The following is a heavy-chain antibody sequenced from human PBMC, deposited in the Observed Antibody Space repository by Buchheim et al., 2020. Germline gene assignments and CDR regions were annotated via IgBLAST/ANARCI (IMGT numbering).Heavy chain of an antibody. CDR2: VNPDSGNT. CDR1: GYTFSIYD. D-gene: IGHD2-21*01. CDR3: AALLPDY. V-gene: IGHV1-8*01. Sequence: QVQLVQSGAEVKKPGASVKASCKASGYTFSIYDINWVRQAPGQGLEWMGWVNPDSGNTGYAQNFQGRVIMTRNTSISTAYMELSSLRSEDTAVYFCAALLPDYWGQGTL. J-gene: IGHJ4*02.